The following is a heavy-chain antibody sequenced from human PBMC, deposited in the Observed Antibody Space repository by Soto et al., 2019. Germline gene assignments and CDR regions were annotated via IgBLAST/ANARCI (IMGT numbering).Heavy chain of an antibody. J-gene: IGHJ6*02. CDR1: GFTVSSNY. Sequence: PGGSLRLSCAASGFTVSSNYMSWVRQAPGKGLEWVSVIYSGGSTYYANSVKGRFTISRDNSKNTLYLQMGSLRAEDMAVYYCARGPIEEVAHLYYYYYYGMDVWGQGTTVTVSS. CDR2: IYSGGST. CDR3: ARGPIEEVAHLYYYYYYGMDV. V-gene: IGHV3-66*01. D-gene: IGHD5-12*01.